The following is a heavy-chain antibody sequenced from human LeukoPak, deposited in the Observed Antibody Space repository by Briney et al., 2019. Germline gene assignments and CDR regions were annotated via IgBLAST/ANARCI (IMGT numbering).Heavy chain of an antibody. J-gene: IGHJ3*02. CDR3: ARDQYYYDSSGYYGGDAFDI. D-gene: IGHD3-22*01. V-gene: IGHV3-7*01. Sequence: GGSLRLSCATSGFTFSSYWMSWVRQAPGKGLEWVANIKQDGSEKYYVDSVKGRFTISRDNAKNSLYLQMNSLRAEDTAVYYCARDQYYYDSSGYYGGDAFDIWGQGTMVTVSS. CDR2: IKQDGSEK. CDR1: GFTFSSYW.